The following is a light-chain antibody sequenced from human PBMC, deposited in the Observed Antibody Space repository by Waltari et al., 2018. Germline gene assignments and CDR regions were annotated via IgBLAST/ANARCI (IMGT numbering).Light chain of an antibody. CDR3: QVWDSSNVV. Sequence: SYDLTQPRSVSVALGQTAKITCGGNNIGSKNVHWYQQRPGQAPVVVIYRDTNRPSGFPDRFSGSNSGNTATLTISRAQAVDEADYYCQVWDSSNVVFGGGATLTVL. CDR2: RDT. V-gene: IGLV3-9*01. J-gene: IGLJ3*02. CDR1: NIGSKN.